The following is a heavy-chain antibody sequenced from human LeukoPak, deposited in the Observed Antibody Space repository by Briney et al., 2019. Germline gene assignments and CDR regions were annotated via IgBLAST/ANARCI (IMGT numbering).Heavy chain of an antibody. D-gene: IGHD3-3*01. V-gene: IGHV4-4*07. Sequence: PSETLSLTCTVSGGSFSSYYWSWIRQPAGKGREWIGRIYTSGSTNYNPSLKSRVTMSVDTSKNQFSLQLSSVTAADTAVYYRARDKSPYYDFWSGPFDAFDIWGQGTMVTVSS. CDR2: IYTSGST. CDR3: ARDKSPYYDFWSGPFDAFDI. J-gene: IGHJ3*02. CDR1: GGSFSSYY.